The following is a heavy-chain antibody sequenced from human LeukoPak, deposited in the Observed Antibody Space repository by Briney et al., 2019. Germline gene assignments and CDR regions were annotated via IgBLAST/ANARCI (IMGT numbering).Heavy chain of an antibody. V-gene: IGHV1-69*05. Sequence: ASVKVSCKASGGTFTSYAISWVRHAPRQGLEWMGRIIPIFCTANYAQKYQGRVTITTDESTRTANMELSSLRSEDTAVYYCAGEKRDYGDYSPFDYWGQGTLVTVSS. CDR3: AGEKRDYGDYSPFDY. D-gene: IGHD4-17*01. CDR1: GGTFTSYA. J-gene: IGHJ4*02. CDR2: IIPIFCTA.